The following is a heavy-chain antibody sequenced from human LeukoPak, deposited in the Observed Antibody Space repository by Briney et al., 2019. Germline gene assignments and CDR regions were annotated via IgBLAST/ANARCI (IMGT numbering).Heavy chain of an antibody. CDR2: ISGSGGSI. CDR3: AKGTTMVTTSPGSY. D-gene: IGHD4-17*01. Sequence: GGSLRLSCAVSGFTFNSYAMNWVRQAPGKGLEWVSTISGSGGSIYYADSVKGRFTISRDNSKNTLYLQMNSLRAEDTAIYYCAKGTTMVTTSPGSYWGQGTLVTVSS. V-gene: IGHV3-23*01. CDR1: GFTFNSYA. J-gene: IGHJ4*02.